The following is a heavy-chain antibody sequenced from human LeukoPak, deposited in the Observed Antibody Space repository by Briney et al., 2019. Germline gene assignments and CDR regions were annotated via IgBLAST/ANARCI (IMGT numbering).Heavy chain of an antibody. CDR2: IYHSGST. D-gene: IGHD3-22*01. V-gene: IGHV4-30-2*01. Sequence: SQTLSLTCAVSGGSISSGGYSWGWIRQPPGKGLEWIVYIYHSGSTYYNPSLKSRVTISVDRSKNQFSLKLSSVTAADTAVYYCARDNYYDSSGYWDHNWFDPWGQGTLVTVSS. J-gene: IGHJ5*02. CDR1: GGSISSGGYS. CDR3: ARDNYYDSSGYWDHNWFDP.